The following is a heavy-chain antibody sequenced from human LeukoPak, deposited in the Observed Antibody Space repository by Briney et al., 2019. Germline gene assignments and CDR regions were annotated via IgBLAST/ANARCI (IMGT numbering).Heavy chain of an antibody. D-gene: IGHD3-22*01. Sequence: LETLSLTCTVSGGSISSYYWSWIRQPPGKGLEWIGYIYYSGSTNYNPSLKSRVTISVDTSKNQFSLKLSSVTAADTAVYYCAREVTYYYDSSGFSQGAFDIWGQGTMVTVSS. CDR1: GGSISSYY. CDR3: AREVTYYYDSSGFSQGAFDI. CDR2: IYYSGST. J-gene: IGHJ3*02. V-gene: IGHV4-59*01.